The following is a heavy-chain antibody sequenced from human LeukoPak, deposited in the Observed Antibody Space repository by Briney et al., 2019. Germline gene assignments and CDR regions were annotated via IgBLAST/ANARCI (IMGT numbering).Heavy chain of an antibody. CDR1: GFTFSSYA. J-gene: IGHJ3*02. Sequence: GRSLRLSCAASGFTFSSYAMHWVRQAPGKGLEWVAVISYDGSNKYYADSVKGRFTISRDNSKNTLYLQMNSLRTEDTAVYYCARESEAFGIWGQGTMVTVSS. CDR3: ARESEAFGI. V-gene: IGHV3-30*04. CDR2: ISYDGSNK.